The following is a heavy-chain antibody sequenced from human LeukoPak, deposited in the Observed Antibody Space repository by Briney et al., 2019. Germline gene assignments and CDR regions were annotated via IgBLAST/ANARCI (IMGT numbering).Heavy chain of an antibody. CDR3: ARDPRSGGRDAFDI. J-gene: IGHJ3*02. CDR2: INHSGST. V-gene: IGHV4-34*01. CDR1: GGSFSGYY. Sequence: PSETLSLTCAVYGGSFSGYYWSWIRQPPGKGLEWIGEINHSGSTNYNPSLKSRVTISVDTSKNQFSLKLSSVTAADTAVYYCARDPRSGGRDAFDIWGQGTMVTVSS. D-gene: IGHD3-10*01.